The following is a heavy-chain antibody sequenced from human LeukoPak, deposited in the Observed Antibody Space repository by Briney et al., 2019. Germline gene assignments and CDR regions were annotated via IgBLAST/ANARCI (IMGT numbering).Heavy chain of an antibody. V-gene: IGHV1-2*02. D-gene: IGHD2-15*01. CDR3: ARGDCSGAGCLTAFVDF. CDR2: INPNSGDT. Sequence: ATVKVSCKPSGYTFTGYYIHWVRQAPGQGLEWMGWINPNSGDTKCAQEFQGRVTMTRDTSINAAYMELSRLRSDDTAVYYCARGDCSGAGCLTAFVDFWGQGTLVTVSS. CDR1: GYTFTGYY. J-gene: IGHJ4*02.